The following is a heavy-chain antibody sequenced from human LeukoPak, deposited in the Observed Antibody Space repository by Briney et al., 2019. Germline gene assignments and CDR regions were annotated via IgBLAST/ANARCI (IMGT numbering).Heavy chain of an antibody. D-gene: IGHD6-19*01. CDR2: IKQDGSEK. CDR1: GFTFSSYD. Sequence: GGSLRLSCAASGFTFSSYDMHWVRQAPGKGLEWVANIKQDGSEKYYVDSVKGRFTISRDNAKNSLYLQMNSLRAEDTAVYYCARSSGWYPHPSKYFDYWGQGTLVTVSS. V-gene: IGHV3-7*01. J-gene: IGHJ4*02. CDR3: ARSSGWYPHPSKYFDY.